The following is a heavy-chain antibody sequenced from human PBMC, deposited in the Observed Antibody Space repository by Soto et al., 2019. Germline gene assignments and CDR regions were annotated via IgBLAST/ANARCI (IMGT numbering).Heavy chain of an antibody. Sequence: GGSLRLSSTASGFVFSNSWMHWGRQAPGKGLVWVARIIGDGSGSTYADSVKGRFTTSRDNAKNTVYLQMNSLRAEDTAVYYCVRDSSLWSLQDWGQGT. CDR1: GFVFSNSW. J-gene: IGHJ4*02. D-gene: IGHD3-10*01. V-gene: IGHV3-74*01. CDR2: IIGDGSGS. CDR3: VRDSSLWSLQD.